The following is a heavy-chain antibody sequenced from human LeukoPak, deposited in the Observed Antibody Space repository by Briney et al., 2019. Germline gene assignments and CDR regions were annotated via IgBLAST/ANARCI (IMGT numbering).Heavy chain of an antibody. CDR3: ARISAYSGYDYYYYGMDV. CDR1: GGTFSSYA. V-gene: IGHV1-69*05. D-gene: IGHD5-12*01. Sequence: SVKVSCKASGGTFSSYAISWVRQAPGQGLEWMGGIIPIFGTANYAQKFQGRVTITTDESTSTAYMELSSLRSEDTAVYYCARISAYSGYDYYYYGMDVWGQGTTVTVSS. J-gene: IGHJ6*02. CDR2: IIPIFGTA.